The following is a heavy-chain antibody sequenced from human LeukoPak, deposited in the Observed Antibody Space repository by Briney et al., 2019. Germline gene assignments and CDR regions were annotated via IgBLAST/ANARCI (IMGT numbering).Heavy chain of an antibody. CDR2: ISHTGGSP. CDR3: AKNADRGAYCRGGSCYPYYYYYMDV. Sequence: GGSLRLSCAASGFTFSGSAMHWVRQVPGKGLEWVSSISHTGGSPYYADSVKGRFTVSRDNSKNTLYLQMNSLTVEDTVIYYCAKNADRGAYCRGGSCYPYYYYYMDVWGTGTTVTISS. V-gene: IGHV3-23*01. J-gene: IGHJ6*03. CDR1: GFTFSGSA. D-gene: IGHD2-15*01.